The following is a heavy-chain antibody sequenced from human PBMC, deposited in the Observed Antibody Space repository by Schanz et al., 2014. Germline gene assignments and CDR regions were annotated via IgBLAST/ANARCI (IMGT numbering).Heavy chain of an antibody. CDR3: ARTGYDPSLTH. CDR1: GFTFRDYQ. CDR2: ITSGSAK. J-gene: IGHJ4*02. V-gene: IGHV3-11*01. Sequence: QVQLVESGGGLVKPGGSLRLSCTASGFTFRDYQMTWIRQAPGKGLEWVSYITSGSAKFYADSVKGRFTISRDNAKNSLYLQMNSLRSEDTAVYYCARTGYDPSLTHWGQGTLVTVSS. D-gene: IGHD5-12*01.